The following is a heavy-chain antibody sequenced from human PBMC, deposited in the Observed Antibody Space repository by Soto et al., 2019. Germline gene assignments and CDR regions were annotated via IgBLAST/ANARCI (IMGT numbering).Heavy chain of an antibody. V-gene: IGHV4-34*01. Sequence: SETLSLTCAVYGGSFSGYYWSWIRQPPGKGLEWIGEINHSGSTNYNPSLKSRVTISVDTSKNHFSLKLSSVIAADTAVYYCARGRVSSGWYRDYWGQGTLVTVSS. CDR3: ARGRVSSGWYRDY. CDR1: GGSFSGYY. CDR2: INHSGST. J-gene: IGHJ4*01. D-gene: IGHD6-19*01.